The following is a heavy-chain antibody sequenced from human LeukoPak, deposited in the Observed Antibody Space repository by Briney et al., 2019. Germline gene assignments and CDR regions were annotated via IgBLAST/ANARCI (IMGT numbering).Heavy chain of an antibody. Sequence: GRSLRLSCADSGFTFSSYAMHWVRQAPGKGLEWVAVISYDGSNKYYADSVKGRFTISRDNSKNTLYQQMNSLRAEDTAVYYCARDNRHYDSSGYLDYWGQGTLVTVSS. CDR1: GFTFSSYA. CDR2: ISYDGSNK. CDR3: ARDNRHYDSSGYLDY. V-gene: IGHV3-30*04. J-gene: IGHJ4*02. D-gene: IGHD3-22*01.